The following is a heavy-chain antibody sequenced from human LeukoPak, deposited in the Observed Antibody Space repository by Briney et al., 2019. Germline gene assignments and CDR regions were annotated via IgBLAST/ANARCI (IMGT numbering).Heavy chain of an antibody. V-gene: IGHV3-23*01. D-gene: IGHD6-13*01. J-gene: IGHJ4*02. Sequence: GGSLRLSCAASGFTFSNYVMSWVRQAPGKGLEWVSCVSGSGGRGATYYTDSVKGRFTISRDNAKNTMYLQMNSLSGEDTAIYYCVKDIAASGLPRIFDFWGQGTLVTVSS. CDR2: VSGSGGRGAT. CDR1: GFTFSNYV. CDR3: VKDIAASGLPRIFDF.